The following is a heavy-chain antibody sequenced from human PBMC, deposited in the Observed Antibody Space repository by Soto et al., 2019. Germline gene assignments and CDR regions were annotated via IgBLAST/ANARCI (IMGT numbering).Heavy chain of an antibody. CDR3: ARMARIAAAGTCWFDP. Sequence: PSETLSLTCAVYGGSFSGYYWSWIRQPPGKGLEWIGEINHSGSTNYNPSLKSRVTISVDTSKNQFSLKLSSVTAADTAVYYCARMARIAAAGTCWFDPWGQGALVTVSS. CDR2: INHSGST. D-gene: IGHD6-13*01. CDR1: GGSFSGYY. V-gene: IGHV4-34*01. J-gene: IGHJ5*02.